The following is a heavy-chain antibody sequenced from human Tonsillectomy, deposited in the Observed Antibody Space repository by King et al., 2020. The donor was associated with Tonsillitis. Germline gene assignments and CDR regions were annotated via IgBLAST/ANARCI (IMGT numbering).Heavy chain of an antibody. V-gene: IGHV5-51*01. CDR3: ARHRERGYHYDSSGYYFNAFDI. CDR1: GYSFTSYW. CDR2: IYPGDSDT. Sequence: VQLVESGAEVKKPGESLKISCEGSGYSFTSYWIGWVRQMPGKGLEWMGIIYPGDSDTRYRPSFQGQVTISADKSISTAYLYWSSLKASDTAMYYCARHRERGYHYDSSGYYFNAFDIWGQGTMVTVSS. D-gene: IGHD3-22*01. J-gene: IGHJ3*02.